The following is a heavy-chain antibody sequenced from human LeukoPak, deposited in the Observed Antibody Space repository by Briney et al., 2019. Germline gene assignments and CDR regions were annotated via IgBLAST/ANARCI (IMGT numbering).Heavy chain of an antibody. CDR2: IYYSGST. CDR3: ARKVVGASYYMDV. V-gene: IGHV4-59*01. Sequence: PSETLSLTCTVSGGSISSYYWSWIRQPPGKGLEWIGYIYYSGSTNYNPSLKSRVTISVDTSKNQFSLKLSSVTAADTAVYYCARKVVGASYYMDVWGKGTTVTVSS. D-gene: IGHD1-26*01. J-gene: IGHJ6*03. CDR1: GGSISSYY.